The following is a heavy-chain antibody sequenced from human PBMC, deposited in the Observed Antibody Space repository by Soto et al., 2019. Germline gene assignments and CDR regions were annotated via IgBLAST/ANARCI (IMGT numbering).Heavy chain of an antibody. Sequence: EVQLLESGGGLVQPGESLRLSCAASGFTFSSYAMSWVRQAPGKGLEWVLVISGSDDSTYYADSVKGRFTISRDNSKNTLYRQMNSLRAEDTAVYYCAKRSSSSTFDYWGQGTLVTVSS. D-gene: IGHD6-6*01. J-gene: IGHJ4*02. CDR3: AKRSSSSTFDY. CDR2: ISGSDDST. CDR1: GFTFSSYA. V-gene: IGHV3-23*01.